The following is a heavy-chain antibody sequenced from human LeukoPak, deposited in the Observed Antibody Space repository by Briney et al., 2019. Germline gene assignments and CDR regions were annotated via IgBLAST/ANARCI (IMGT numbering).Heavy chain of an antibody. CDR2: ISSSSSTI. V-gene: IGHV3-48*01. Sequence: PGGSLRLSCAASGFTFSSYSMNWVRQAPGKGLERVSYISSSSSTIYYADSVKGRFTISRDNAKNSLYLQMNSLRAEDTAVYYCARDLSELYDFWSGYLYDYWGQGTLVTVSS. D-gene: IGHD3-3*01. CDR3: ARDLSELYDFWSGYLYDY. J-gene: IGHJ4*02. CDR1: GFTFSSYS.